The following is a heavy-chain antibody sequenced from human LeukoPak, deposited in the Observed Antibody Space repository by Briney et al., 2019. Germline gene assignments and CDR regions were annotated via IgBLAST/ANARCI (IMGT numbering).Heavy chain of an antibody. CDR3: ARGQGTVTTH. V-gene: IGHV4-34*01. CDR1: GGSFSGYY. J-gene: IGHJ4*02. Sequence: SETLSLTCAVSGGSFSGYYWTWIRQPPGKGLEWIGEINHSGSANYSPSLSSRVTISLDMSENQFSLKLTSVTAADTAAYYCARGQGTVTTHWGQGTLVTVSS. D-gene: IGHD4-17*01. CDR2: INHSGSA.